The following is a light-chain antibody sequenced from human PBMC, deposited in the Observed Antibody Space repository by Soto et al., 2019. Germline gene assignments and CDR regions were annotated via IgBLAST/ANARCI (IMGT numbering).Light chain of an antibody. Sequence: QAVVTQEPSFSVSPGGTVTLTCGLNSGSVSTSYYPTWSQQTPGQAPRTLIYNTNTRSSGVPDRFSGSILGDKAALTITGAQADDESDYYCLLYMGGGTGVFGGGTKLTVL. CDR3: LLYMGGGTGV. J-gene: IGLJ3*02. CDR2: NTN. V-gene: IGLV8-61*01. CDR1: SGSVSTSYY.